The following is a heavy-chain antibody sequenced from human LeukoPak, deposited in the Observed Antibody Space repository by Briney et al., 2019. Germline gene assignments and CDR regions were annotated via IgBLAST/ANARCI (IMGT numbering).Heavy chain of an antibody. D-gene: IGHD1-26*01. Sequence: GDSVKVSCKAYGYTFTSYAMNWVRQAPGQGLEWMGWINTNTGNPTYAQGFTGRFVFSLDTSVSTAYLQISSLKAEDTAVYYCARETSAYGGATTDWFDPWGQGTLVTVSS. V-gene: IGHV7-4-1*02. CDR1: GYTFTSYA. J-gene: IGHJ5*02. CDR2: INTNTGNP. CDR3: ARETSAYGGATTDWFDP.